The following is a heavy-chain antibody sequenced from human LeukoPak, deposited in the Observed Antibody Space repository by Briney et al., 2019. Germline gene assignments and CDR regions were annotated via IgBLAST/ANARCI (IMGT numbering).Heavy chain of an antibody. V-gene: IGHV3-9*01. Sequence: PGGSLRLSCAASGFTFDDYAMHWVRQAPGKGLEWVSGISWNSGTIGYADSVKGRFTISRDNAKNSQYLQMNSLRAEDTALYYCAKGYRKGRWLPLDYWGQGTLVTVSS. D-gene: IGHD5-24*01. CDR3: AKGYRKGRWLPLDY. CDR1: GFTFDDYA. CDR2: ISWNSGTI. J-gene: IGHJ4*02.